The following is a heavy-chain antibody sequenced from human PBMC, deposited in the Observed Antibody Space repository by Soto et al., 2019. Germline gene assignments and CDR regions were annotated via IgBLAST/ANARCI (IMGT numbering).Heavy chain of an antibody. CDR1: GYTFTSYA. CDR2: INAGNGNT. Sequence: ASVKVSCKASGYTFTSYAMHWVRQAPGQRLEWMGWINAGNGNTKYSQKFQGRVTITRDTSASTAYMELSSLRSEDTAVYYCARGNPRVATIEIAFDYWGQGTLVTVSS. CDR3: ARGNPRVATIEIAFDY. J-gene: IGHJ4*02. V-gene: IGHV1-3*01. D-gene: IGHD5-12*01.